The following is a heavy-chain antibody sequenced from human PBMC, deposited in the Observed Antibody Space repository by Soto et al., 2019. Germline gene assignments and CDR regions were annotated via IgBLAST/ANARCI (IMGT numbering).Heavy chain of an antibody. CDR1: GYTFTSYA. CDR2: INAGNGNT. D-gene: IGHD6-19*01. V-gene: IGHV1-3*01. Sequence: ASVKVSCKAPGYTFTSYAMHWLRQSPGQRLEWMGWINAGNGNTKYSQKFQGRVTITRDTSASTAYMELSSLRSEDTAVYYCAREKSEQWLGYYYYGMDVWGQGTTVTVSS. J-gene: IGHJ6*02. CDR3: AREKSEQWLGYYYYGMDV.